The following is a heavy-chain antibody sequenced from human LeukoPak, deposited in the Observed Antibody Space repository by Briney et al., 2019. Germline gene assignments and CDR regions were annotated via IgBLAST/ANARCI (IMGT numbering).Heavy chain of an antibody. Sequence: ASVKVSCKPSGYTFTSYYMHWVRQAPGQGLEGMGIINPSGGSTSYAQKFQGRVTMTRDMSTSTVYMELSSLRSEDTAVYFCARSDTYYDILTGYYKDAFDIWGQGTMVTVSS. CDR2: INPSGGST. CDR1: GYTFTSYY. D-gene: IGHD3-9*01. V-gene: IGHV1-46*01. J-gene: IGHJ3*02. CDR3: ARSDTYYDILTGYYKDAFDI.